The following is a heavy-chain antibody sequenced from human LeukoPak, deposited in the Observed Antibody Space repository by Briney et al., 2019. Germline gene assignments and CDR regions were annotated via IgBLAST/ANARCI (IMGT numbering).Heavy chain of an antibody. V-gene: IGHV3-48*01. CDR1: GFTFSSYS. J-gene: IGHJ6*03. D-gene: IGHD6-6*01. CDR2: ISSSSSTI. CDR3: ARDRTAARRVYYYYYYMDV. Sequence: GGSLRLSCAASGFTFSSYSMNWVRQAPGKGLEWVSYISSSSSTIYYADSVKGRFTISRDNAKNSLYLQMNSLRAEDTAVYYCARDRTAARRVYYYYYYMDVWGKGTTVTISS.